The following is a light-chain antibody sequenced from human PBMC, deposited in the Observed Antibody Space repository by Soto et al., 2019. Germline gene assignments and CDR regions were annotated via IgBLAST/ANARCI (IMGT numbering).Light chain of an antibody. Sequence: EVVLTQSPGTLSLSPGERATLSCRTSHTVSGNYLAWYQQKLGQAPRLLIYGASSRATGIPDRFSGSGSGTDFTLTISRLEPEDFAVYYCQQYDNSRWTFGQGTKVKSN. V-gene: IGKV3-20*01. CDR1: HTVSGNY. CDR2: GAS. CDR3: QQYDNSRWT. J-gene: IGKJ1*01.